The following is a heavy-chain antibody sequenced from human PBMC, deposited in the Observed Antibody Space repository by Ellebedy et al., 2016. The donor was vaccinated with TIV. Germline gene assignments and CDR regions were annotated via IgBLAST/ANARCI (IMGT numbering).Heavy chain of an antibody. CDR1: GGSISSSSYY. CDR3: ARQYGYYDSSGYYPFDY. V-gene: IGHV4-39*07. Sequence: SETLSLXCTVSGGSISSSSYYWGWIRQPPGKGLEWIGSIYYSGSTYYNPSLKSRVTIPVDTSKNQFSLKLSSVTAADTAVYYCARQYGYYDSSGYYPFDYWGQGTLVTVSS. J-gene: IGHJ4*02. D-gene: IGHD3-22*01. CDR2: IYYSGST.